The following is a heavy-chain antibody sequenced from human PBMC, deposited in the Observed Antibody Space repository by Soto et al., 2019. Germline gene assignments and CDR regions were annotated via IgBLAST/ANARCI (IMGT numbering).Heavy chain of an antibody. CDR2: ISYDGSNK. CDR3: AKGRLRWYFFDY. CDR1: GFTFSSYG. Sequence: GGSLRLSCAASGFTFSSYGMHWVRQAPGKGLEWVAVISYDGSNKYYADSVKGRFTISRDNSKNTLYLQMNSLRAEDTAVYYCAKGRLRWYFFDYWGQGTLVTVSS. D-gene: IGHD4-17*01. V-gene: IGHV3-30*18. J-gene: IGHJ4*02.